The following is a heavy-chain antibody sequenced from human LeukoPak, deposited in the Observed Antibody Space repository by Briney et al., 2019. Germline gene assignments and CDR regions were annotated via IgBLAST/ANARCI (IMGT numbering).Heavy chain of an antibody. Sequence: SETLSLTCTVSGGSISSYYWSWIRQPPGKGLEWIGEINHSGSTNYNPSLKSRVTISVDTSKNQFSLKLSSVTAADTAVYYCARHGVIAAAGLNSLDYWGQGTLVTVSS. J-gene: IGHJ4*02. V-gene: IGHV4-34*01. D-gene: IGHD6-13*01. CDR3: ARHGVIAAAGLNSLDY. CDR2: INHSGST. CDR1: GGSISSYY.